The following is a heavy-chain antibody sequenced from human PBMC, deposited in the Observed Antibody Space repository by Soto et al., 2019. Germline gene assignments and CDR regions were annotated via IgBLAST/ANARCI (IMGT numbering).Heavy chain of an antibody. Sequence: PPQTLPLTCGVAGGSFSRYCERLIRHPHGKGLEWIGEINHSGSINYNASLKSRVTISVDTSKNQFSLNLSSVTAADTTVYYCARGRKEYTSSWYVDWGQGSLVTVS. D-gene: IGHD6-13*01. CDR1: GGSFSRYC. J-gene: IGHJ4*02. V-gene: IGHV4-34*01. CDR3: ARGRKEYTSSWYVD. CDR2: INHSGSI.